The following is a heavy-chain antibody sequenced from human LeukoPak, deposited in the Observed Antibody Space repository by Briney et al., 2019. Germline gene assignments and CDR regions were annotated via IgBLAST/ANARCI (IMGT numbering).Heavy chain of an antibody. CDR1: GGSIRSSTYY. CDR3: ARETSQKGAHYMDV. Sequence: SETLSLTCSVSGGSIRSSTYYWGWIRQPPGKGLEWIGIIYYSGSTNYNPSLKSRVTISVDTSKNQFSLELSSVTAADTAVYYCARETSQKGAHYMDVWGKGTTVTISS. CDR2: IYYSGST. J-gene: IGHJ6*03. D-gene: IGHD3-16*01. V-gene: IGHV4-39*07.